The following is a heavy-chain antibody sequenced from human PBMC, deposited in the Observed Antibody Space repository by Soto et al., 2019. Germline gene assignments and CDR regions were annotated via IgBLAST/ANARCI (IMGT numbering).Heavy chain of an antibody. CDR3: ARSMGATVTTRYYYGMDV. CDR1: GYTFNGYY. V-gene: IGHV1-2*04. D-gene: IGHD4-17*01. Sequence: ASVKLSCNASGYTFNGYYMHWVRQAPRQGLEWMGWINPNSGGTNYAQKFQGWVTMTRDTSISTAYMELSRLRSDDTAVYYCARSMGATVTTRYYYGMDVWGQGTTVTVSS. J-gene: IGHJ6*02. CDR2: INPNSGGT.